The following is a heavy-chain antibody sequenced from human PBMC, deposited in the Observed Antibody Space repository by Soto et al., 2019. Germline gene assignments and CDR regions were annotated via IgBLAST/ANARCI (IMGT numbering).Heavy chain of an antibody. CDR3: AKEVEVAGDLDY. Sequence: SLRLSCAASGFTFSSYAMSWVRQAPGKGLEWVAVISYDGSNKYYADSVRGRFTISRDNYRNTLYLQMASLRPDDTAVYYCAKEVEVAGDLDYWGHGTLVTVSS. J-gene: IGHJ4*01. D-gene: IGHD6-19*01. CDR1: GFTFSSYA. V-gene: IGHV3-30-3*01. CDR2: ISYDGSNK.